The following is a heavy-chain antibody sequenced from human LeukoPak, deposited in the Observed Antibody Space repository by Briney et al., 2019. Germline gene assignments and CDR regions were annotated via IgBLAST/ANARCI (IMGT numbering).Heavy chain of an antibody. J-gene: IGHJ4*02. CDR2: IYYSGNT. CDR3: SRGAMTAKPADF. CDR1: GVPINSRDYY. D-gene: IGHD2-2*01. V-gene: IGHV4-39*01. Sequence: PSETLSLTCSVSGVPINSRDYYWNWIRQPPGKGLEWIGSIYYSGNTYYNPSLQSRATISVDTSRDYFSLTLSSMTAADTALYFCSRGAMTAKPADFWGQGTLVTVSS.